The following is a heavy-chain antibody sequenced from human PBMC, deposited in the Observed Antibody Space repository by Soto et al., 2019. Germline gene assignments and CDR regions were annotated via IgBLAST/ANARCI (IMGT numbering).Heavy chain of an antibody. CDR1: GGSFSGYY. Sequence: SETLSLTCAVYGGSFSGYYWSWIRQPPGKGLEWIGEINHSGSTNYNPSLKSRVTISVDTSKNQFSLKLSSVTAADTAVYYCASFYGSGRSHGPANWGQGTLVTVSS. V-gene: IGHV4-34*01. D-gene: IGHD3-10*01. CDR3: ASFYGSGRSHGPAN. J-gene: IGHJ4*02. CDR2: INHSGST.